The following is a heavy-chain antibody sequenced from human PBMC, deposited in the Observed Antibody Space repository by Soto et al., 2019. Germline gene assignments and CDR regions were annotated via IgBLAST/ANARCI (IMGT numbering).Heavy chain of an antibody. D-gene: IGHD3-16*01. CDR3: ARARRDGLYYYYYGMDV. J-gene: IGHJ6*02. CDR1: GFTFSSYA. V-gene: IGHV3-23*01. Sequence: GGSLRLSCAASGFTFSSYAMSWVRQAPGKGLERVSAISGSGGSTYYADSVKGRFTISRDNSKNTLYLQMNSLRAEDTAVYYCARARRDGLYYYYYGMDVWGQGTTVTVSS. CDR2: ISGSGGST.